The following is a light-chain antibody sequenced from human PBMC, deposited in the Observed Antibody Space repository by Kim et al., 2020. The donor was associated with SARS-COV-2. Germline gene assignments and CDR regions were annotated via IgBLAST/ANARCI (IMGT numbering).Light chain of an antibody. V-gene: IGKV1-5*03. CDR3: LQYSNYPFT. CDR2: RAS. CDR1: QSLKSW. Sequence: DIQMTQSPSTLSASVGDRVTITCRASQSLKSWLAWYQQRAGRAPKLLIARASRLQSGVPSRFSGSESGPEFTLTITSLQPDDFATYYCLQYSNYPFTFGPGTKVDIK. J-gene: IGKJ3*01.